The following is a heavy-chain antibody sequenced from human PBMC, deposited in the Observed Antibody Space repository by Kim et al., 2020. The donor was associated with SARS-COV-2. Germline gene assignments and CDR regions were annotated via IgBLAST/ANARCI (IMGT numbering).Heavy chain of an antibody. D-gene: IGHD1-20*01. CDR1: GFTFSSYA. V-gene: IGHV3-23*01. CDR2: ISGGGGST. CDR3: AKDLNPRYHWNQRGEYVGP. J-gene: IGHJ5*02. Sequence: GGSLRLSCTASGFTFSSYAMSWVRQAPGKGLEWVSGISGGGGSTYYADSVKGRFTISRDDSKNTLYLQMNSLRAEDTAVYYCAKDLNPRYHWNQRGEYVGPWGQGHLVTVSS.